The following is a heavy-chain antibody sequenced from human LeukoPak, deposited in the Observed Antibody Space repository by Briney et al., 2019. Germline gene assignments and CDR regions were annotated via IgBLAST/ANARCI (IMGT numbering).Heavy chain of an antibody. CDR3: ARDILATSIAAPYY. J-gene: IGHJ4*02. Sequence: SETLSLTCTVSGGSISSSTYYWGWIRQPPGKGLEWIGSIFYSGRAYYNPSLKSRVTMSVDTSKNQFSLRLSSVNAADTAVYYCARDILATSIAAPYYWGQGTLVTVSS. CDR1: GGSISSSTYY. CDR2: IFYSGRA. V-gene: IGHV4-39*07. D-gene: IGHD6-13*01.